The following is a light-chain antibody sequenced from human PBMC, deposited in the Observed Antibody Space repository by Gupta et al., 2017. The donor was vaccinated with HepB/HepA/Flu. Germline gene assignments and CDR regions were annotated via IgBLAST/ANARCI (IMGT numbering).Light chain of an antibody. V-gene: IGLV6-57*03. Sequence: NFMLTQPHSVSESPGKTVTISCTRSSGSIATSYVQWYQQRPGSAPTTVIYEDDHRPSGVPDRFSGSIDSSSNSASLTISGLRTEDEADYYCQSYDSSNRIFGGGTKLTV. CDR2: EDD. J-gene: IGLJ2*01. CDR3: QSYDSSNRI. CDR1: SGSIATSY.